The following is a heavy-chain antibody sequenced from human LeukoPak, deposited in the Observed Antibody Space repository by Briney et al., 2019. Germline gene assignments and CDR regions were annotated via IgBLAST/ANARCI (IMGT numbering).Heavy chain of an antibody. CDR1: GFTVSSNY. CDR3: ARGPGGYYSA. D-gene: IGHD3-22*01. Sequence: GGSLRLSCAASGFTVSSNYMTWVRQAPGKGLECVSVLYIEGSTYYADSVKGRFTISRDNSKNTLYLQMNTLRAEDTAVYYCARGPGGYYSAWGQGTLVTVSS. J-gene: IGHJ5*02. V-gene: IGHV3-66*01. CDR2: LYIEGST.